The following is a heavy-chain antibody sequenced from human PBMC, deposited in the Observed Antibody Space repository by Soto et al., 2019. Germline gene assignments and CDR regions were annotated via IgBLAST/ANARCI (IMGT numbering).Heavy chain of an antibody. CDR1: GFTFSNYW. CDR2: IKQDGSQI. D-gene: IGHD6-6*01. J-gene: IGHJ4*02. CDR3: ARIGYSSSSLDY. Sequence: PGGSLRLSCAASGFTFSNYWMTWVRQAPGKGLEWVANIKQDGSQIYYLDSMKGRFTISRDNAKNSLYLQINSLRAEDTAFYYCARIGYSSSSLDYWGQGALVTVSS. V-gene: IGHV3-7*03.